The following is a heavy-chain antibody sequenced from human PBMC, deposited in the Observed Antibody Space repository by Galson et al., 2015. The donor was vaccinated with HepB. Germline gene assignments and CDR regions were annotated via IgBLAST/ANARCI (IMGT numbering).Heavy chain of an antibody. J-gene: IGHJ4*02. CDR1: GFTFSNAW. CDR3: TTGLSIVVLGGING. Sequence: SLRLSCAASGFTFSNAWMSWVRQAPGKGLEWVGHIKSKNDGGATNYAAPVKGRFTISRDDSKNRLYLHMNSLKSEDTAVYYCTTGLSIVVLGGINGWGQGTLVTVSS. D-gene: IGHD2-15*01. CDR2: IKSKNDGGAT. V-gene: IGHV3-15*01.